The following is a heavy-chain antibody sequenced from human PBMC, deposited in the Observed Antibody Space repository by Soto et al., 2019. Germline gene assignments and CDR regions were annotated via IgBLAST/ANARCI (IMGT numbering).Heavy chain of an antibody. CDR3: ARDSFPGDSSGYYTNYYYGMDV. CDR2: IYYSGST. D-gene: IGHD3-22*01. Sequence: NPSETLSLTCTVSGGSISSGGYYWSWIRQHPGKGLEWIGYIYYSGSTYYNPSLKSRVTISVDTSKNQFSLKLSSVTAADTAVYYCARDSFPGDSSGYYTNYYYGMDVWGQGTTVTVSS. CDR1: GGSISSGGYY. J-gene: IGHJ6*02. V-gene: IGHV4-31*03.